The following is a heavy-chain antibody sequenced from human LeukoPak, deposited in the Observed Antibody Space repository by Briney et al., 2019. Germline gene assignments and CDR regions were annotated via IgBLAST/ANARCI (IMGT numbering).Heavy chain of an antibody. CDR1: GGPIRSYY. Sequence: SEPLSLPCTVSGGPIRSYYWLWLGPPPGKGRVGIGYIYYCECTNYNPSLKSRVPISVDTSKHQFSLKLSSVTAADTAVYYCARASGYCSSTSCYTDHDYWGQGTLVTVSS. J-gene: IGHJ4*02. CDR3: ARASGYCSSTSCYTDHDY. V-gene: IGHV4-59*01. D-gene: IGHD2-2*02. CDR2: IYYCECT.